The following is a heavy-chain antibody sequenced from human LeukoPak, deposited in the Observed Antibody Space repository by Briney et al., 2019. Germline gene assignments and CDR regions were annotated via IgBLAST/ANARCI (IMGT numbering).Heavy chain of an antibody. J-gene: IGHJ4*02. D-gene: IGHD2-15*01. V-gene: IGHV1-69*13. CDR2: IIPIFGTA. CDR3: AGDRYCSGGSCYTFDY. Sequence: SVKVSCKASGGTFSSYAISWVRQAPGQGLEWMGGIIPIFGTANYAQKFQGRVTITADESTSTAYMELSSLRSEDTAVYYCAGDRYCSGGSCYTFDYWGQGTLVTVSS. CDR1: GGTFSSYA.